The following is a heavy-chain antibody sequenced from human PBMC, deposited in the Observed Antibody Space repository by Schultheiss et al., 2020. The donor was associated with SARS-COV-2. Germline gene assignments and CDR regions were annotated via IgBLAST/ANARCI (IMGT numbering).Heavy chain of an antibody. CDR3: ARDPGGIAAAGTVDY. J-gene: IGHJ4*02. CDR1: GFTFSSYW. D-gene: IGHD6-13*01. Sequence: GESLKISCAASGFTFSSYWMHWVRQAPGKGLVWVSRINSDGSSTSYADSVKGRFTISRDNAKNTLYLQMNSLRAEDTAVYYCARDPGGIAAAGTVDYWGQGTLVTVSS. CDR2: INSDGSST. V-gene: IGHV3-74*01.